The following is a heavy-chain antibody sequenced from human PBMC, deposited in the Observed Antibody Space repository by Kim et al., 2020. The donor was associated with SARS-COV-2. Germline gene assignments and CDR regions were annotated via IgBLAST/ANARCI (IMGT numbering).Heavy chain of an antibody. D-gene: IGHD6-6*01. CDR2: T. V-gene: IGHV4-39*01. CDR3: AIFTWQLGLDY. Sequence: TYYNPSLKTRVTISVDPSKNQFSLKLSSVTAADTAVYYCAIFTWQLGLDYWGQGTLVTVSS. J-gene: IGHJ4*02.